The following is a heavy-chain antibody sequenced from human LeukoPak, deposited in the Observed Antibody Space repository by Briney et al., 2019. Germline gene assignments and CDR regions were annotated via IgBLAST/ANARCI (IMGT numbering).Heavy chain of an antibody. CDR3: ARGGYRYGYSFDY. CDR1: GGTFSSYA. CDR2: IIPIFGTA. J-gene: IGHJ4*02. D-gene: IGHD5-18*01. V-gene: IGHV1-69*05. Sequence: SVKVSCKASGGTFSSYAISWLRQAPAQGLEWMGRIIPIFGTANYAQKFQGRVTITTDESTSTAYMELSSLRSEDTAVYYCARGGYRYGYSFDYWGQGTLVTVSS.